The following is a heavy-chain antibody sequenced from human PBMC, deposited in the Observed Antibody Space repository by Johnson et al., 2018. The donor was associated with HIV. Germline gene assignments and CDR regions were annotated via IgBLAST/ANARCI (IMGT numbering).Heavy chain of an antibody. CDR3: AREGWDGLLEWLYTFDI. D-gene: IGHD3-3*01. J-gene: IGHJ3*02. CDR2: MWYDGSNK. Sequence: QVLLVESGGGVVQPGRSLRVSCAASGFTFSTYGMHWVRQAPGKGLEWVAVMWYDGSNKYYADSVKGRFTIPRDNSKNTLYLQMNSLETEDTAMYYCAREGWDGLLEWLYTFDIWGQGTMVTVSS. V-gene: IGHV3-33*08. CDR1: GFTFSTYG.